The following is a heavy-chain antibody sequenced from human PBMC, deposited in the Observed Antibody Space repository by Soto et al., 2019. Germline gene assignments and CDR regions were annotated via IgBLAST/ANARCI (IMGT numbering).Heavy chain of an antibody. V-gene: IGHV3-21*01. CDR1: GFTFSSYS. CDR2: ISSSSSYT. J-gene: IGHJ4*02. D-gene: IGHD3-22*01. Sequence: PGGSLRLSCAASGFTFSSYSMNWVRQAPGKGLEWVSSISSSSSYTNYADSVKGRFTISRDNAKNSLYLQMNSLRAEDTAVYYCASGNEGYYDSSGYYGPVAYWGQGTLVTVSS. CDR3: ASGNEGYYDSSGYYGPVAY.